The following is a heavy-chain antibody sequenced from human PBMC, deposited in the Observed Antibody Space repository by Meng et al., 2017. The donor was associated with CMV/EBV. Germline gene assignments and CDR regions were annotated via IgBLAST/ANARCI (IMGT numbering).Heavy chain of an antibody. CDR2: ISWNSGSI. CDR3: ARGPNYDFWSGYYGGDY. J-gene: IGHJ4*02. CDR1: GFTFDDYA. V-gene: IGHV3-9*01. Sequence: SLKISCAASGFTFDDYAMHWVRQAPGKGLEWVSGISWNSGSIGYADSVKGRFTISRDNAKNSLYLQMNSLRAEDTAVYYCARGPNYDFWSGYYGGDYWGQGTLVTVSS. D-gene: IGHD3-3*01.